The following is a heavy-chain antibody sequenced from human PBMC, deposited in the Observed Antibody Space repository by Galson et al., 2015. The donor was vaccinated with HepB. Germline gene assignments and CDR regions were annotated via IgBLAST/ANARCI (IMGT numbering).Heavy chain of an antibody. CDR2: ISSSSSTI. CDR3: ARGRGSSSWYFDY. J-gene: IGHJ4*02. Sequence: SLRLSCAASGFTLSSYSMNWVRQAPGKGLEWVSYISSSSSTIYYADSVKGRFTISRDNAENSLYLQMNSLRDEDTGVYYCARGRGSSSWYFDYWGQGTLVTVSS. CDR1: GFTLSSYS. D-gene: IGHD6-13*01. V-gene: IGHV3-48*02.